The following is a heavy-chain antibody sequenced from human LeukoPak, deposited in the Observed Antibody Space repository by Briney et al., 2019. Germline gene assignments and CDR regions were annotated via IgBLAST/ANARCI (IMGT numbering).Heavy chain of an antibody. CDR1: GFTFSSYS. Sequence: GGSLRLPCAASGFTFSSYSMNWVRQAPGKGLEWVSYISSSSNTIYYADSVKGRFTISRDNAKNSLYLQMNSLRDEDTAVYYCARDILTKQAYNGYDNWGQGTLVTVSS. J-gene: IGHJ4*02. CDR3: ARDILTKQAYNGYDN. D-gene: IGHD5-12*01. V-gene: IGHV3-48*02. CDR2: ISSSSNTI.